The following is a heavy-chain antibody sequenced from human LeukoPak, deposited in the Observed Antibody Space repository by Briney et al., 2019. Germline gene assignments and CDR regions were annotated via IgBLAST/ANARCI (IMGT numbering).Heavy chain of an antibody. CDR2: IYYSGST. D-gene: IGHD2-2*02. CDR1: GGSIISYY. V-gene: IGHV4-59*01. CDR3: ARGYTGRDFDY. Sequence: PSETLSVTCTVSGGSIISYYWSWIRQPQGKGLEWIGYIYYSGSTNYNPSLKSRVTISVDTSKNQFSLKLSSVTAADTAVYYCARGYTGRDFDYWGQGTLVTVSS. J-gene: IGHJ4*02.